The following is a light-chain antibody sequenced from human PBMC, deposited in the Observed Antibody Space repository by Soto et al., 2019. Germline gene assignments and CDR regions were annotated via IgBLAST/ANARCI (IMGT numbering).Light chain of an antibody. CDR1: ERLSSVY. J-gene: IGKJ5*01. CDR3: QQYDVSPPIT. Sequence: EIVLTQSPGTLSLSPGERATLSCRAIERLSSVYLAWYQQRPGQPPRLLIYGASNRATGIPDRFSGSGSGTDFTLTISRLEPEDYAVYYCQQYDVSPPITFGQGTRLEIK. CDR2: GAS. V-gene: IGKV3-20*01.